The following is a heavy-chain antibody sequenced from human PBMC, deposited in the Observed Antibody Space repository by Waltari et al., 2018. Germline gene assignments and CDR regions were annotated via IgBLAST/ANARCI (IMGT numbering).Heavy chain of an antibody. CDR2: IYSSGST. Sequence: QVQLQESGPGLVKPSPNLSLTCTVSGGSISRGDYYWSWISQPPGKGLEWIGYIYSSGSTYYNPSLKSRVTISVDTSKNQFSLNLSSVTAADTAVYYCAREAIVPGEAYWGQGTLVTVSS. J-gene: IGHJ4*02. CDR3: AREAIVPGEAY. V-gene: IGHV4-30-4*08. D-gene: IGHD4-17*01. CDR1: GGSISRGDYY.